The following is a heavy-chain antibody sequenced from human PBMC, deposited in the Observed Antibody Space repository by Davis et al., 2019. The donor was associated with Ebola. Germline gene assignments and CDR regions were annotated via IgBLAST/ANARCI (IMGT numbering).Heavy chain of an antibody. Sequence: ASVKVSCKASGYTFTGYYMHWVRQAPGQGLEWMGWINPNSGGTNYAQKFQGWVTMTRDTSISTAYMELSRLRSDDTAVYYCARHVHYSSSWLYYYYGMDVWGQGTTVTVSS. CDR2: INPNSGGT. V-gene: IGHV1-2*04. D-gene: IGHD6-13*01. CDR3: ARHVHYSSSWLYYYYGMDV. J-gene: IGHJ6*02. CDR1: GYTFTGYY.